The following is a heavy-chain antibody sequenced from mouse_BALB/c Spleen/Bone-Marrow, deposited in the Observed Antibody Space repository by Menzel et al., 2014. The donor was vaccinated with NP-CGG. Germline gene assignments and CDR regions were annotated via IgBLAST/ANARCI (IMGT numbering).Heavy chain of an antibody. D-gene: IGHD1-1*01. J-gene: IGHJ1*01. CDR2: INNNGGST. CDR1: GFTFSSYG. Sequence: EVKVVESEGGLVQPGGSLKLSCVASGFTFSSYGMSWVRQTPDKRLELVATINNNGGSTYCPDSVKGQFTISRDNAKNTLYLQMSSLKSEDTAMYYCARVYGWYFDVWGAGTTVTVSS. CDR3: ARVYGWYFDV. V-gene: IGHV5-6-3*01.